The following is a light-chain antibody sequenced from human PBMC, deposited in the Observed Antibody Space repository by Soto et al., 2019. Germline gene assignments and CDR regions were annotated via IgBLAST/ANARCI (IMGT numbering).Light chain of an antibody. CDR2: LAF. CDR1: QSLQHNNGNTL. V-gene: IGKV2-28*01. J-gene: IGKJ1*01. Sequence: EIVMTQSPLSLTVTPGEPASISCKSSQSLQHNNGNTLLDWYMQKPGQSTQLLIYLAFRRAPGAPERVSGSGSGTDFTLRISTVEADDAAIYYCMQALQTPRTFGQGTKLEI. CDR3: MQALQTPRT.